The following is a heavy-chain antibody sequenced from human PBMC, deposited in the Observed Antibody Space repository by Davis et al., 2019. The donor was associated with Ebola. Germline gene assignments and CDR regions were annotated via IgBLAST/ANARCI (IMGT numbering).Heavy chain of an antibody. CDR1: GWSFSGYY. CDR3: AGEGIVATIIGY. V-gene: IGHV4-34*01. Sequence: SETLSLTFAVHGWSFSGYYWSWIRQPPGKGLEWIGEIYHSGSTYYNPSLKSRVTISVDTSKNQFSLKLSSVTAADTAVYYCAGEGIVATIIGYWGQGTLVTVSS. J-gene: IGHJ4*02. CDR2: IYHSGST. D-gene: IGHD5-12*01.